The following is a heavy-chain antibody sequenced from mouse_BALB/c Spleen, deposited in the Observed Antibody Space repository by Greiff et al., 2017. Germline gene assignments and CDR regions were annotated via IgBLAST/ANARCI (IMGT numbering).Heavy chain of an antibody. V-gene: IGHV1S81*02. J-gene: IGHJ4*01. CDR3: ASLRFITTAMDY. Sequence: VQLQQPGAELVKPGASVKLSCKASGYTFTSYWMHWVKQRPGQGLEWIGEINPSNGRTNYNEKFKSKATLTVDKSSSTAYMQLSSLTSEDSAVYYCASLRFITTAMDYWGQGTSVTVSS. D-gene: IGHD1-2*01. CDR1: GYTFTSYW. CDR2: INPSNGRT.